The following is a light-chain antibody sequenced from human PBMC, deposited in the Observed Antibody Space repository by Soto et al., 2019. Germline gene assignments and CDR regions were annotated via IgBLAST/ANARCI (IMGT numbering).Light chain of an antibody. Sequence: QSVLAQPSSVSGSPGQSITISCTGTSADVGGYNYVSWYQHHPGKGPKLIIYEVNNRPSGVSDRFSGSKSGNKASLTISNLEAEDESDYYCGSYISTDTPFVFXTGTKVTVL. CDR2: EVN. V-gene: IGLV2-14*01. J-gene: IGLJ1*01. CDR3: GSYISTDTPFV. CDR1: SADVGGYNY.